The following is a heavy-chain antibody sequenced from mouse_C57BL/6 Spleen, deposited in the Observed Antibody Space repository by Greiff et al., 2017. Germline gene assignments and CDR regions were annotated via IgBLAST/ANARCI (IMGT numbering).Heavy chain of an antibody. Sequence: EVKLMASEGGLVQPGSSMKLSCTASGFTFSDYYMAWVRQVPEKGLEWVANINYDGSSTYYLDSLKSRFIISRDNAKNILYLQMSSLKSEDTATYYCARDTTTVLDYWGQGTTLTVSS. CDR2: INYDGSST. J-gene: IGHJ2*01. D-gene: IGHD1-1*01. CDR1: GFTFSDYY. V-gene: IGHV5-16*01. CDR3: ARDTTTVLDY.